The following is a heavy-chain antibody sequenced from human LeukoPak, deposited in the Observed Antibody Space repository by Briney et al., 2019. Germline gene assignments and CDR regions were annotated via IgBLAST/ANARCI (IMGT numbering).Heavy chain of an antibody. D-gene: IGHD3-10*01. CDR2: IYAPGDT. CDR1: GGSISSDRYY. J-gene: IGHJ4*02. CDR3: AREYYASGSNGAFDY. V-gene: IGHV4-61*02. Sequence: SETLSLTCSVSGGSISSDRYYWSWIRQPAGKGLEWIGRIYAPGDTKYDPSLQSRVTISGDTSKNQICLKLASVTAADTAVYYCAREYYASGSNGAFDYWGQGILVTVSS.